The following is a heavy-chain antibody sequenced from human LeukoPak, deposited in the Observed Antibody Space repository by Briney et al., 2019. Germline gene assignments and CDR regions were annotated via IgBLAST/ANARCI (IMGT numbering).Heavy chain of an antibody. CDR3: AREGGSYCFDY. CDR2: ISSSSSTI. CDR1: GFTFSSYS. Sequence: GGSPRLSCAASGFTFSSYSMNWVRQAPGKGLEWVSYISSSSSTIYYADSVKGRFTISRDNAKNSLYLQMNSLRAEDTAVYYCAREGGSYCFDYWGQGTLVTVSS. V-gene: IGHV3-48*01. J-gene: IGHJ4*02. D-gene: IGHD1-26*01.